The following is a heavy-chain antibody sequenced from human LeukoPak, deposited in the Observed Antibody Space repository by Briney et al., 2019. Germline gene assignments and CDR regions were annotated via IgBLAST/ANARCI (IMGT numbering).Heavy chain of an antibody. Sequence: GGSLRLSCVASRFTFTSYVMTWVRQAPGKGLEWVANIKQDGSKKSYVDSVKGRFTISRDDAKNSLYLQMNSLRAEDTAIYYCTRVGYIDEGIDYWGQGTLVTVSS. CDR1: RFTFTSYV. D-gene: IGHD5-24*01. V-gene: IGHV3-7*04. CDR2: IKQDGSKK. J-gene: IGHJ4*02. CDR3: TRVGYIDEGIDY.